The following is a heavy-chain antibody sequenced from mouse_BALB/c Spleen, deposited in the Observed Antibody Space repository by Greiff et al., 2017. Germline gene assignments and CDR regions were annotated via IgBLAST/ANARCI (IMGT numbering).Heavy chain of an antibody. V-gene: IGHV3-6*02. Sequence: EVKLVESGPGLVKPSQSLSLTCSVTGYSITSGYYWNWIRQFPGNKLEWMGYISYDGSNNYNPSLKNRISITRDTSKNQFFLKLNSVTTEDTATYYCAGITTGYYAMDYWGQGTSVTVSS. D-gene: IGHD2-4*01. CDR2: ISYDGSN. J-gene: IGHJ4*01. CDR3: AGITTGYYAMDY. CDR1: GYSITSGYY.